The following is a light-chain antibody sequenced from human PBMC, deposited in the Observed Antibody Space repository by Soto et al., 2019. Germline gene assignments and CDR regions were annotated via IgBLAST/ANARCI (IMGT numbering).Light chain of an antibody. CDR2: DAS. CDR3: QQRSNWPLT. Sequence: MSLSPREKDTLSCRASQTGDSRYLAWYQQKRGQAPRLLIYDASNRATGIPARFSGSGSGTDFTLTISSLEPEDFAVYYCQQRSNWPLTFGPGTKVDIK. J-gene: IGKJ3*01. V-gene: IGKV3-11*01. CDR1: QTGDSRY.